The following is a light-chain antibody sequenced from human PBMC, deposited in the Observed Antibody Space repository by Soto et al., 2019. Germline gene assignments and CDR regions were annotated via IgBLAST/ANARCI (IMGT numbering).Light chain of an antibody. CDR1: SGYSNYK. Sequence: QPVLTQPPSASASLGASVTLTCTLSSGYSNYKVDWYQQGPGKGPRFVMRVGTGGIVGSKGDGIPDRFSVLGSGLNRYLTIKNIQGEDESDYHCGADHGSGSNVVFGGGTKLTVL. J-gene: IGLJ2*01. CDR3: GADHGSGSNVV. V-gene: IGLV9-49*01. CDR2: VGTGGIVG.